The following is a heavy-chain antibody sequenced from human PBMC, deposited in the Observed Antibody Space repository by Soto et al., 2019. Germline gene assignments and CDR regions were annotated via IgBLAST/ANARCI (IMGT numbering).Heavy chain of an antibody. CDR3: PKHNAAYSYGTLDQ. V-gene: IGHV3-9*01. J-gene: IGHJ4*02. CDR1: GLTFDGYA. Sequence: PGGSLRLSCAASGLTFDGYAMHWVRQAPGKGLEWVSGISWNSGSIGYADSVKGRFTISRDNAKNSLYLQMNSLRAEETALYDGPKHNAAYSYGTLDQRARGTPLAVSS. CDR2: ISWNSGSI. D-gene: IGHD5-18*01.